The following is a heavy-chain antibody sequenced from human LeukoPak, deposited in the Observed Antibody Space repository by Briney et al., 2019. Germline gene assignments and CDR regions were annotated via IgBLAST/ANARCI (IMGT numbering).Heavy chain of an antibody. D-gene: IGHD6-13*01. V-gene: IGHV3-11*01. Sequence: GGSPRLSCAASGFTFSDYYMSWIRQAPGKGLEWVSYISSSGSTIYYADSVKGRFTISRDNAKNSLYLQMNGLRAEDTAVYYCARDKGPAAGSFVYFDYWGQGTLVTVSS. CDR2: ISSSGSTI. CDR1: GFTFSDYY. J-gene: IGHJ4*02. CDR3: ARDKGPAAGSFVYFDY.